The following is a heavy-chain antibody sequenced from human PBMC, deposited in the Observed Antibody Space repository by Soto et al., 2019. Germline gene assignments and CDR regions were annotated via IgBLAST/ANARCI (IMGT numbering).Heavy chain of an antibody. CDR2: XNPNXXXT. CDR3: ARSSGWYGYYYYGMDV. J-gene: IGHJ6*02. D-gene: IGHD6-19*01. CDR1: GYTFITYD. V-gene: IGHV1-8*01. Sequence: ASVKVSCKASGYTFITYDINWLRQATGQGLEWMGWXNPNXXXTXYXXXFXXXXTMTRNTSINTVYMELSRLRSDDTAVYYCARSSGWYGYYYYGMDVWGQGTTVTVSS.